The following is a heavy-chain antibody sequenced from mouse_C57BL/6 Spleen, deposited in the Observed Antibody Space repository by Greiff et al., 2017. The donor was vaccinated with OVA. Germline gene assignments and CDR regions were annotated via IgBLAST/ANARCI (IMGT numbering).Heavy chain of an antibody. CDR3: ARQGVAMDY. CDR1: GFTFSDYY. CDR2: ISNGGGST. V-gene: IGHV5-12*01. J-gene: IGHJ4*01. Sequence: EVMLVESGGGLVQPGGSLKLSCAASGFTFSDYYMYWVRQTPEKRLEWVAYISNGGGSTYYPDTVKGRFTISRDNAKNTLYLQMSRLKSEDTAMYYCARQGVAMDYWGQGTSVTVSS.